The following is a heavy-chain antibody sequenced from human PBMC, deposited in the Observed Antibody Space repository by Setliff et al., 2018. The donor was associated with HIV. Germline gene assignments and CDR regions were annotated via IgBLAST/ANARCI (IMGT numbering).Heavy chain of an antibody. CDR3: ARRFLEWFPPSYFYYYMDV. CDR2: IYHSGST. D-gene: IGHD3-3*01. V-gene: IGHV4-38-2*01. CDR1: GYSISSGFY. Sequence: PSETLSLTCAVSGYSISSGFYWGWIRQPPGKGLEWIGTIYHSGSTYYNPSLKSRVTISVDTSKNQFSLKVSSVTASDTAVYYCARRFLEWFPPSYFYYYMDVWGKGTTVTVSS. J-gene: IGHJ6*03.